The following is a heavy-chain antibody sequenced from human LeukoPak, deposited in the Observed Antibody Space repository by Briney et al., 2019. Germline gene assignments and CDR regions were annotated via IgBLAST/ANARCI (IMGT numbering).Heavy chain of an antibody. J-gene: IGHJ4*02. CDR3: ARTAVGATYYFDY. D-gene: IGHD1-26*01. CDR2: INHSGST. V-gene: IGHV4-34*01. Sequence: PSETLSLTCAVYGGSFSGYYWSWIRQPPGKGLEWIGEINHSGSTNYNPSLKSRVTISGDTSKNQFSLKLSSVTAAVTAVYYCARTAVGATYYFDYWGQGTLVTVSS. CDR1: GGSFSGYY.